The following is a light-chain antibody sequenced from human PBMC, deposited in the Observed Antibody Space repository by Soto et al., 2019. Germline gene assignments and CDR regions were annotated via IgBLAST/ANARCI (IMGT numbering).Light chain of an antibody. J-gene: IGKJ4*01. CDR2: DAS. V-gene: IGKV3-20*01. CDR1: QSVSSSY. CDR3: QQYGNSPLT. Sequence: VVLTQSPGTVSLSTGERATLSCRASQSVSSSYLAWYQQKPGQAPRLLIYDASSRATGIPDRFSGSGSGTDFTLTISRLEPEDFAVYYCQQYGNSPLTFGGGTKVDIK.